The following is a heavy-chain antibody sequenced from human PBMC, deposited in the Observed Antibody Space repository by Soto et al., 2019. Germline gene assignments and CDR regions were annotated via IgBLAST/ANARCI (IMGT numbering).Heavy chain of an antibody. CDR3: VSSLTAMVNVWRDY. CDR2: ISSNGGST. V-gene: IGHV3-64D*06. J-gene: IGHJ4*02. CDR1: GFTFSSYA. D-gene: IGHD5-18*01. Sequence: PGGSLRLSCSASGFTFSSYAMHWVRQAPGKGLEYVSAISSNGGSTYYADSVKGRFTISRDNSKNTLYLQMSSLRAEDTAVYYCVSSLTAMVNVWRDYWGQGTLVTVSS.